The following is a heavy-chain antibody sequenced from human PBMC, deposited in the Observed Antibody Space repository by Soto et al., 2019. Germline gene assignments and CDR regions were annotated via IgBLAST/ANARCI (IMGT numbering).Heavy chain of an antibody. CDR1: NYSISSGYY. V-gene: IGHV4-38-2*01. D-gene: IGHD3-22*01. CDR2: IYHSGGT. J-gene: IGHJ5*02. Sequence: SETLSLTCAVSNYSISSGYYWGWIRQPPGKGLEWIGSIYHSGGTYYNPSLKSRVTLSVDTSKNHFSLRLSSVTAADTAVYYCARVTYYSDSSGYWKGWFDPGGHVNLGT. CDR3: ARVTYYSDSSGYWKGWFDP.